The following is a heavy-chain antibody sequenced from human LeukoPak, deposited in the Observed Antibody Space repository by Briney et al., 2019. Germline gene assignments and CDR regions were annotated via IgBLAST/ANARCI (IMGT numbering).Heavy chain of an antibody. V-gene: IGHV3-30*02. CDR3: AKGSSGYYDY. CDR1: GFTFSNTW. Sequence: GGSLRLSCAASGFTFSNTWMHWVRQAPGKGLEWVAFIRYDGSNKYYADSVKGRFTISRDNSKNTLYLQMNSLRAEDTAVYYCAKGSSGYYDYWGQGTLVTVSS. D-gene: IGHD3-22*01. J-gene: IGHJ4*02. CDR2: IRYDGSNK.